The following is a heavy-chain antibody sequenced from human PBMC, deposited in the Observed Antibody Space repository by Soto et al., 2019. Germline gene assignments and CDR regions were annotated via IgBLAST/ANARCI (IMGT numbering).Heavy chain of an antibody. J-gene: IGHJ5*02. V-gene: IGHV1-69*06. CDR2: IIPIFGTA. CDR3: ARDSLAITGTTWSTFDP. Sequence: AASVKVSCKASGGTFSSYAISWVRQAPGQGLEWMGGIIPIFGTANYAQKFQGRVTITADKSTSTAYMELSSLRSEDTAVYYCARDSLAITGTTWSTFDPWGQGTLVTVSS. D-gene: IGHD1-7*01. CDR1: GGTFSSYA.